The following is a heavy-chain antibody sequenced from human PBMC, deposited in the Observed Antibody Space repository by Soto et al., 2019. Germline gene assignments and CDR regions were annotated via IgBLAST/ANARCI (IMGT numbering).Heavy chain of an antibody. CDR2: IWYDGSNK. CDR1: GFTFSSYG. J-gene: IGHJ2*01. CDR3: AREGMPVLPPTQPYWYFDL. D-gene: IGHD2-2*01. Sequence: QVQLVESGGGVVQPGRSLRLSCAASGFTFSSYGMHWVRQAPGKGLVWVAVIWYDGSNKYYADSVKGRFTISRDNSKNTPYLEINSLRAEDTVVYYCAREGMPVLPPTQPYWYFDLWGRGTLVTVSS. V-gene: IGHV3-33*01.